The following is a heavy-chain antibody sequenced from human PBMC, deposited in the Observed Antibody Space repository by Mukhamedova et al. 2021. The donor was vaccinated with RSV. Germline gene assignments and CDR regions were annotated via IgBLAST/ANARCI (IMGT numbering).Heavy chain of an antibody. Sequence: SGGTNYAQKFQGRVTMTRDTSISTAYMELSRLRSDDTAVYYCARGGYSYGYYSRIDYWGQGTLVTVSS. V-gene: IGHV1-2*02. CDR2: SGGT. CDR3: ARGGYSYGYYSRIDY. J-gene: IGHJ4*02. D-gene: IGHD5-18*01.